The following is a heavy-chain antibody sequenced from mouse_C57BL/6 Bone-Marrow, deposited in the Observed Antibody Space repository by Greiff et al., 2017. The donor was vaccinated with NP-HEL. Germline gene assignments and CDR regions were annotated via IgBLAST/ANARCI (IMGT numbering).Heavy chain of an antibody. V-gene: IGHV1-26*01. Sequence: EVQLQQSGPELVKPGASVKISCKVSGYTFTDYYMNWVKQSHGKSLEWIGDINPNNGGTSYNQKFKGKATLTVDKSSSTAYMELRSLTSEDSAVYYCARDYYGSSYDCWYFDVWGTGTTVTVSS. CDR3: ARDYYGSSYDCWYFDV. J-gene: IGHJ1*03. CDR2: INPNNGGT. D-gene: IGHD1-1*01. CDR1: GYTFTDYY.